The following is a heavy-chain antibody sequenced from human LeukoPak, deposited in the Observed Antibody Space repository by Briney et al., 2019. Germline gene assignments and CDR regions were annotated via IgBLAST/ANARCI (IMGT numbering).Heavy chain of an antibody. J-gene: IGHJ6*02. Sequence: ASVKVSCTASGYTFTSYGISWVRQAPGQGLEWMGWISAYNGNTNYAQKLQGRVTMTTDTSTSTAYMELRSLRSDDTAVYYCARVMGPIVVVPAAMPEYYYYGTDVWGQGTTVTVSS. D-gene: IGHD2-2*01. V-gene: IGHV1-18*01. CDR1: GYTFTSYG. CDR2: ISAYNGNT. CDR3: ARVMGPIVVVPAAMPEYYYYGTDV.